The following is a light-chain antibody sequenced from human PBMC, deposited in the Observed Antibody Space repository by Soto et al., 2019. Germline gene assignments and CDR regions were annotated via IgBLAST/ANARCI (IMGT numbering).Light chain of an antibody. CDR3: SSFAGSPVV. CDR2: EVS. J-gene: IGLJ2*01. CDR1: SSDVGEGNY. V-gene: IGLV2-8*01. Sequence: QSVLTQPPSASGSPGQSVTITCSGTSSDVGEGNYVSWYQQHPGKVPKLILYEVSKRPSGVPDRFSGSRSGNTASLTVSGLQAEDEADYYCSSFAGSPVVFGGGTKVTVL.